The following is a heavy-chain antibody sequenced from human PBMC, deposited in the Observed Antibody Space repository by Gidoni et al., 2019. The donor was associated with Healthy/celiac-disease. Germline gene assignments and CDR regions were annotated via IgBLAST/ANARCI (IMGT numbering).Heavy chain of an antibody. Sequence: QVQLQESGPGLVKPSGTLSLTCAVSGGSISSSNWWSWVRQPPGKGLEWIGEIYHIGSTNYNPSLKSRVTISVDKSKNQFSLKLSSVTAADTAVYYWARRLKEVILWLDQDANDAFDIWGQGTMVTVSS. D-gene: IGHD2-21*01. CDR1: GGSISSSNW. J-gene: IGHJ3*02. CDR2: IYHIGST. V-gene: IGHV4-4*02. CDR3: ARRLKEVILWLDQDANDAFDI.